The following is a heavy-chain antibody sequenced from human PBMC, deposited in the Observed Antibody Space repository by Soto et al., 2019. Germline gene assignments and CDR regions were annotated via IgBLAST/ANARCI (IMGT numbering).Heavy chain of an antibody. CDR1: GFTFSRYW. CDR2: IKQDGSEK. V-gene: IGHV3-7*05. CDR3: ARDPSRYSSGWYSTKDDY. D-gene: IGHD6-19*01. J-gene: IGHJ4*02. Sequence: GGSLRLSCAASGFTFSRYWMSWVRQAPGKGLEWVANIKQDGSEKYYVDSVKGRFTISRDNAKNSLYLQMNSLRAEDTAVYYCARDPSRYSSGWYSTKDDYWGQGTLVTVSS.